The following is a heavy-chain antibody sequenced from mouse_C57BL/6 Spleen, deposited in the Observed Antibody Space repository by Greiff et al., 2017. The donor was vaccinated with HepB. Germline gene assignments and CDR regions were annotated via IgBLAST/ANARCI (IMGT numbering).Heavy chain of an antibody. CDR3: ARVGYFPLWYFDV. Sequence: EVMLVESEGGLVQPGSSMKLSCTASGFTFSDYYMAWVRQVPEKGLEWVANINYDGSSTYYLDSLKSRFIISRDNAKNILYLQMSSLKSEYTATYYWARVGYFPLWYFDVWGTGTTVTVSS. D-gene: IGHD2-3*01. CDR2: INYDGSST. V-gene: IGHV5-16*01. CDR1: GFTFSDYY. J-gene: IGHJ1*03.